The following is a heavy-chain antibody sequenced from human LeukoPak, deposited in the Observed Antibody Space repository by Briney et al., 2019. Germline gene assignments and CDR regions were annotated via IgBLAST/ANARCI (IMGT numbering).Heavy chain of an antibody. J-gene: IGHJ4*02. CDR1: GGTFSTYA. V-gene: IGHV1-69*13. Sequence: ASVKVSRKASGGTFSTYAINWVRQAPGQGLEWMGRIIPIFGTANYAQKFQGRVTITADESTRTAYMELSSLGSEDTAVYYCARDLGVPNYFDYWGQGTLVTVSS. CDR2: IIPIFGTA. CDR3: ARDLGVPNYFDY. D-gene: IGHD3-16*01.